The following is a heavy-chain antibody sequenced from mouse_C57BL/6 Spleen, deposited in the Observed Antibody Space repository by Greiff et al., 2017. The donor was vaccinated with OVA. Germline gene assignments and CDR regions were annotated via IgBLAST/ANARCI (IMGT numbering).Heavy chain of an antibody. CDR2: ISDGGSYT. V-gene: IGHV5-4*01. Sequence: EVQLMESGGGLVKPGGSLKLSCAASGFTFSSYAMSWVRQTPEKRLEWVATISDGGSYTYYPDNVKGRFTISRDNAKNNLYLQMSHLKSEDTAMYYCARDGEAYWGQGTLVTVSA. CDR3: ARDGEAY. J-gene: IGHJ3*01. CDR1: GFTFSSYA.